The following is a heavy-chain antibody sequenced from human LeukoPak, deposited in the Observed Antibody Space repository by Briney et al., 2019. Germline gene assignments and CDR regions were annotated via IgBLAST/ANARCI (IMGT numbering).Heavy chain of an antibody. CDR3: ARGNSYGGYYFDY. J-gene: IGHJ4*02. CDR1: GGSISSYY. V-gene: IGHV4-59*01. D-gene: IGHD5-18*01. Sequence: SETLSLTCTVSGGSISSYYWSWLRQPPGKGLEWIGYIYYSGSTNYNPSLKSRVTISVDTSKNQFSLKLSSVTAADTAVYYCARGNSYGGYYFDYWGQGTLVTVSS. CDR2: IYYSGST.